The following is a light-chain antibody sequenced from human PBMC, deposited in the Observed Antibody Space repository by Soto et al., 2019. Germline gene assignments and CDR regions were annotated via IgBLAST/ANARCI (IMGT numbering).Light chain of an antibody. CDR2: DVS. Sequence: QSALTQPASVSGSPGQSITISCTGTSSDVGGHDYVSWYQQHPGKAPQLMIYDVSYRPSGVSNRFFGSKSGNTASLTISGLQAEDEADYYCSSYTSSSTLVFGTGTKVTVL. CDR3: SSYTSSSTLV. J-gene: IGLJ1*01. CDR1: SSDVGGHDY. V-gene: IGLV2-14*03.